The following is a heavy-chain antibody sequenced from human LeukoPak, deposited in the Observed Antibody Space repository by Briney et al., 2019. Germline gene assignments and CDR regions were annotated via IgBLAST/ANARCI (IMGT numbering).Heavy chain of an antibody. CDR3: AKGADLYGSGSLFAY. CDR2: IRWVGGRT. Sequence: RGSLRLSCAASGFTFADYAMYWVRQAQGEGLEWVSLIRWVGGRTYYADSVKGRFTLSRDNSQNSLYLQMNSLRAEDTALYYCAKGADLYGSGSLFAYWGQGTLVTVSS. J-gene: IGHJ4*02. CDR1: GFTFADYA. D-gene: IGHD3-10*01. V-gene: IGHV3-43D*03.